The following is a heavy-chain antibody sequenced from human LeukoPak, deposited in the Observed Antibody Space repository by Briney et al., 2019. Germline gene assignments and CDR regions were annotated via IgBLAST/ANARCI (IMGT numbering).Heavy chain of an antibody. CDR2: IFASGST. D-gene: IGHD1-26*01. CDR1: YGSISTYL. V-gene: IGHV4-4*07. J-gene: IGHJ6*03. CDR3: ARGAGYSREVNYYHYMDV. Sequence: SETLSLTCTVSYGSISTYLWNWVRQPAGKGLEWIGRIFASGSTFYSPSLKSRVTMSVDTSKSQFSLKLNSVTAADTAVYYCARGAGYSREVNYYHYMDVWGKGTTVTVSS.